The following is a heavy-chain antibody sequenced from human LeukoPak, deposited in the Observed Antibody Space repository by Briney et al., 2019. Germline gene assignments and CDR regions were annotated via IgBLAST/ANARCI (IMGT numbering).Heavy chain of an antibody. V-gene: IGHV3-48*01. CDR3: ARDWSFALDY. Sequence: GGSLRLSCAGSGFTFSNYGINWVRQAPGRGLEWVSYSRSSSPSMYYADSVKGRFTTSRDNAKNSLYLQMNSLRAEDTAVYYCARDWSFALDYWGQGTLVTVSS. CDR1: GFTFSNYG. D-gene: IGHD1-26*01. CDR2: SRSSSPSM. J-gene: IGHJ4*02.